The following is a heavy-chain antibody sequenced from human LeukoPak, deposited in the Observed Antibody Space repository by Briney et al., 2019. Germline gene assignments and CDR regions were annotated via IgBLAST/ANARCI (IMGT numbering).Heavy chain of an antibody. Sequence: PGGSLRLSCAASGFTFSSHWMHWVRQAPGKGLVWVSRINSDGSSTNYADSVKGRFTISRDNAKNTLYLQMNSLRAEDTAVYYCARASVTTDYYYYYMDVWGKGTTVTVSS. CDR3: ARASVTTDYYYYYMDV. D-gene: IGHD4-17*01. J-gene: IGHJ6*03. CDR1: GFTFSSHW. V-gene: IGHV3-74*01. CDR2: INSDGSST.